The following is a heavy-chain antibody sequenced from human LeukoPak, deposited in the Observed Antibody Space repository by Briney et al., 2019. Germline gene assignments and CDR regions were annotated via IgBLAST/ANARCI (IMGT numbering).Heavy chain of an antibody. CDR1: GFTFSSYA. CDR3: AKVGYGSGINDMDV. V-gene: IGHV3-23*01. CDR2: IGGSGGST. J-gene: IGHJ6*02. D-gene: IGHD3-10*01. Sequence: GGSLRLSCTASGFTFSSYAMSWVRQAPGKGLEWVSGIGGSGGSTYYADSAKGRFTISRDNSKNTLYLQMNSLRAEDTAVYYCAKVGYGSGINDMDVWGQGTTVTVSS.